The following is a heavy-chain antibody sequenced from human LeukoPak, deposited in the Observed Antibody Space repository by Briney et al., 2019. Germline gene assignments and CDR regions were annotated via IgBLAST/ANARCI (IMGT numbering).Heavy chain of an antibody. Sequence: ASVKVSCKASGYTFTSYDINWVRQATGQGLEWMGWMNPNSGNTGYAQTFQARVTITRTTSKSTAYMELSSLRSEDTAVYYCARGFFEGVGGYDEGDYWGQGTLVTVSS. J-gene: IGHJ4*02. CDR2: MNPNSGNT. D-gene: IGHD5-12*01. V-gene: IGHV1-8*03. CDR1: GYTFTSYD. CDR3: ARGFFEGVGGYDEGDY.